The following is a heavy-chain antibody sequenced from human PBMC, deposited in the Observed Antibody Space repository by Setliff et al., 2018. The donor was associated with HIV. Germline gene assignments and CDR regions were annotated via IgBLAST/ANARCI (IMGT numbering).Heavy chain of an antibody. CDR1: GSSFSSGIYY. CDR2: ISYSGST. J-gene: IGHJ4*02. V-gene: IGHV4-31*03. Sequence: SETLSLTCNVSGSSFSSGIYYWTWIRQQPGKGPEWIGYISYSGSTYYNPSLKSRLTMSIDTSKSHFSLNLNSVTAADTAVYYCARGTTSITFDYWSQGTLVTVSS. CDR3: ARGTTSITFDY. D-gene: IGHD1-1*01.